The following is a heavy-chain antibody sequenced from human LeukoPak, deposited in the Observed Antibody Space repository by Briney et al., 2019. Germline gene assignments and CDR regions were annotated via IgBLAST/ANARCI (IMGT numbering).Heavy chain of an antibody. CDR2: IYYSGRT. CDR3: ARRQLYAPFLYSSGWYGSAGYYFDY. Sequence: SETLSLTCTVSGGSISSYYWSWIRQPPGKRLEWIGNIYYSGRTDYNPSLKSRATISVDTSKNQFSLKLSSVTAADTAVYYCARRQLYAPFLYSSGWYGSAGYYFDYWGQGTLVTVSS. CDR1: GGSISSYY. J-gene: IGHJ4*02. V-gene: IGHV4-59*12. D-gene: IGHD6-19*01.